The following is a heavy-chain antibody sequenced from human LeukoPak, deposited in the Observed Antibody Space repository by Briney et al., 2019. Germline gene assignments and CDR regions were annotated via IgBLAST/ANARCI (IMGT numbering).Heavy chain of an antibody. V-gene: IGHV4-59*01. CDR1: GGSISSYY. J-gene: IGHJ4*02. Sequence: SETLSLTCTVSGGSISSYYWSWIRQPPGKGLEWIGYIYYSGSTNYNPSLKSRVTISVDTSKNQFSLKLSSVTAADTAVYYCARHAYGSGSCPRHWGQGTLVTVSS. CDR3: ARHAYGSGSCPRH. CDR2: IYYSGST. D-gene: IGHD3-10*01.